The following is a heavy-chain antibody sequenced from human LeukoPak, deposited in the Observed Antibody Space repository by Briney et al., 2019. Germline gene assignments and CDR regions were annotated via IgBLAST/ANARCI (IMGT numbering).Heavy chain of an antibody. CDR1: GFTFSDSY. J-gene: IGHJ4*02. CDR2: ISSSGSSI. Sequence: GGSLRLFCAASGFTFSDSYMSWIRQAPGKGLEWLSYISSSGSSIYYADSVKGRFTISRDSAKNSLYLQMNNLRAEDTAVYYCARDGSAYSYYFDYWGQGTLITVSS. V-gene: IGHV3-11*01. D-gene: IGHD3-22*01. CDR3: ARDGSAYSYYFDY.